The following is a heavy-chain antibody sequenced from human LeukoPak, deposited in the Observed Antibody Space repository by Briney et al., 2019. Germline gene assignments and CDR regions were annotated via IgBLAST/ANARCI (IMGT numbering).Heavy chain of an antibody. D-gene: IGHD3-3*01. Sequence: SETLCLTCTVSGGSISSGGYYWSWIRQHPGKGLEWIGYVYYSGSTYYNPSLKSRVTISVDTSKNQFSLKLSSVTAADTAVYYCARERPQDYDFWSGSKGNYFDYWGQGTLVTVSS. CDR2: VYYSGST. CDR1: GGSISSGGYY. V-gene: IGHV4-31*03. CDR3: ARERPQDYDFWSGSKGNYFDY. J-gene: IGHJ4*02.